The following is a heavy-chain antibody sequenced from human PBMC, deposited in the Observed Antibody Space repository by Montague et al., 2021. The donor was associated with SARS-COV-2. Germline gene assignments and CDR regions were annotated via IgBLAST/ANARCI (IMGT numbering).Heavy chain of an antibody. CDR2: MRGSDDSA. J-gene: IGHJ4*02. Sequence: SLRLSCAASGFTFSSFAMSWVRQAPGQGLEWVSLMRGSDDSAYYADSVKGRFTISRDNSKNTLYLQMNSLRAKDTAIYYCAKDVRPGTAGRYDYWGQGTLVTVSS. V-gene: IGHV3-23*01. D-gene: IGHD6-6*01. CDR3: AKDVRPGTAGRYDY. CDR1: GFTFSSFA.